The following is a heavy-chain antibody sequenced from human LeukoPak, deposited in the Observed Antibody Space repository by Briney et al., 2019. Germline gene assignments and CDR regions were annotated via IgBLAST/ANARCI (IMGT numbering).Heavy chain of an antibody. J-gene: IGHJ3*02. CDR1: AFTFSSYE. V-gene: IGHV3-9*01. Sequence: GGSLRLSCAAAAFTFSSYEMHWVRQVPGKGLEWVSGISWNSGSIDYADSVKGRLTISTDNAKNSLYLQMHSLRAEDTALYYCAKDRAGFTAEAFDMWGQGTMVTVSS. CDR2: ISWNSGSI. D-gene: IGHD6-19*01. CDR3: AKDRAGFTAEAFDM.